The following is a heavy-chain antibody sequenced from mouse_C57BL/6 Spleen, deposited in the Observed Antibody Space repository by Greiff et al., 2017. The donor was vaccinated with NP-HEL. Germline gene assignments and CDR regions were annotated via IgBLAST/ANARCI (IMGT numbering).Heavy chain of an antibody. J-gene: IGHJ1*03. Sequence: QVQLQQSGPGLVQPSPSLSITCTVSGFSLTSYGVHWVRQPPGKGLEWLGVIWSGGSTVYNAAFITRLSISKDNSKSQVIFKMNSLQADDTAIYYCAKTPRLEEYFEGWGTGTTVTVSS. CDR3: AKTPRLEEYFEG. D-gene: IGHD4-1*01. CDR2: IWSGGST. V-gene: IGHV2-4*01. CDR1: GFSLTSYG.